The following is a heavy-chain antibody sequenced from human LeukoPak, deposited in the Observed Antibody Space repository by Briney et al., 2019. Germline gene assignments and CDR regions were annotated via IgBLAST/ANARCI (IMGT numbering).Heavy chain of an antibody. V-gene: IGHV3-9*01. J-gene: IGHJ4*02. CDR2: ISWNSGSI. CDR1: GFTLDDYA. D-gene: IGHD3-10*01. Sequence: PGRSLRLSCAASGFTLDDYAMHWVRQAPGKGLEWVSGISWNSGSIGYADSVKGRFTISRDNARNSLYLQMNSLRAEDTAVYYCAKEGYYGSGSFPDYWGQGTLVTVSS. CDR3: AKEGYYGSGSFPDY.